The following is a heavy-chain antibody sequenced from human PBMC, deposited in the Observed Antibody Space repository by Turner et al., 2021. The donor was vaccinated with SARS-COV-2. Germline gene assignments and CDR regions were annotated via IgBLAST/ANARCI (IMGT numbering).Heavy chain of an antibody. J-gene: IGHJ6*02. Sequence: QVQLVQSGAEVKKPGSSVKVSCKASGCTLSSYSISGARQAPGQGLEWMGVIIPIFGTANYAQKFQGRVTITADESTSTAYMELSSLRSEDTAVYYCARYCSGGSCYSFGYYYYGMDVWGQGTTVTVSS. D-gene: IGHD2-15*01. V-gene: IGHV1-69*01. CDR2: IIPIFGTA. CDR1: GCTLSSYS. CDR3: ARYCSGGSCYSFGYYYYGMDV.